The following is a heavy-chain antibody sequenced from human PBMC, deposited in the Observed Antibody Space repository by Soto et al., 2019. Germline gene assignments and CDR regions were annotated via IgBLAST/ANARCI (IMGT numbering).Heavy chain of an antibody. Sequence: QVQLVQSGAEVKKPGASVKVSCKASGYTFTSNYMQWVRQAPGQGLEWMGIINPTGGATTYAQKFQGRLTMTRDTATCTVYMELSSLRSEDTAVYYCARSGASLLPDYWGQGTLVTVSS. CDR3: ARSGASLLPDY. V-gene: IGHV1-46*01. CDR2: INPTGGAT. J-gene: IGHJ4*02. CDR1: GYTFTSNY. D-gene: IGHD3-22*01.